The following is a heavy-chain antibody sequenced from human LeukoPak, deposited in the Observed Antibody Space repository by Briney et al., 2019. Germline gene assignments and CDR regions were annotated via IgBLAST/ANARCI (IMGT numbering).Heavy chain of an antibody. CDR3: SRDGLDYYGSGSYRGFDY. J-gene: IGHJ4*02. CDR2: IRTRDFGGTT. V-gene: IGHV3-49*04. CDR1: GFTFGDYS. D-gene: IGHD3-10*01. Sequence: GGSLRLSCTASGFTFGDYSMSWVRQAPGKGLEYIGFIRTRDFGGTTEYAASVKGRFTISRDDSKSIAYLQIHSLQSEDTAVYYCSRDGLDYYGSGSYRGFDYWGQGTLVTVSS.